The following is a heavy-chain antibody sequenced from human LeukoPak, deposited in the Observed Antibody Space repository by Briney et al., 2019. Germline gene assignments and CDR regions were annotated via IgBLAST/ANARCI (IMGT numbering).Heavy chain of an antibody. CDR2: ISGSGGST. CDR3: ARINYDSSGYSR. Sequence: GGSLRLSCAASGFTFSSYGMSWVRQAPGKGLEWVSAISGSGGSTYYADSVKGRFTISRDNAKNSLYLQMNSLRAEDTAVYYCARINYDSSGYSRWGQGTLVTVSS. D-gene: IGHD3-22*01. V-gene: IGHV3-23*01. CDR1: GFTFSSYG. J-gene: IGHJ4*02.